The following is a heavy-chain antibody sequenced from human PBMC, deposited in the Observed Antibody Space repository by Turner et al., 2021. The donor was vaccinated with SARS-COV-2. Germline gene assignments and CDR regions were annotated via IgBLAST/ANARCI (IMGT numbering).Heavy chain of an antibody. CDR1: GFTFSSYW. J-gene: IGHJ4*02. V-gene: IGHV3-7*01. Sequence: VQLVESGGGLVQPGGSLRLPCAASGFTFSSYWMSWVRQAPGKGLEWVDNIKQDGSEKYYVDSVKGRFTVSRDNAKTSLYLQMNSLRAEDTAVYYCARAEGWAFGVVIPYDYWGQGTLVTVSS. CDR3: ARAEGWAFGVVIPYDY. CDR2: IKQDGSEK. D-gene: IGHD3-3*01.